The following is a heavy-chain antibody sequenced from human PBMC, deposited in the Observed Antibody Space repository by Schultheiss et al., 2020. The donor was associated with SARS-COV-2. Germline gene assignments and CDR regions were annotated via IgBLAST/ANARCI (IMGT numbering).Heavy chain of an antibody. CDR1: GGIFSSYT. CDR3: ARSGYYYDSSGYYFSNHFGVDY. J-gene: IGHJ4*01. Sequence: SVKVSCKASGGIFSSYTISWVRQAPGQGLEWMGRIIPILGIANYAQKFQGRVTITADKSTSTAYMELSSLRSEDTAVYYCARSGYYYDSSGYYFSNHFGVDYWGQGTLVTVSS. D-gene: IGHD3-22*01. V-gene: IGHV1-69*02. CDR2: IIPILGIA.